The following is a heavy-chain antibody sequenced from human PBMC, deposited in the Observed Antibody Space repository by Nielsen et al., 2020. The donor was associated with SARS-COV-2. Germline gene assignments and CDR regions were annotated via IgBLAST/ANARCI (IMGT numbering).Heavy chain of an antibody. Sequence: ASVKVSCKVSGYTLTELSMHWVRQAPGKGLEWMGRINPNSGGTNYAQKFQGRVTMTRDTSISTAYMELSRLRSDDTAVYYCARRDYWGQGTLVTVSS. V-gene: IGHV1-2*06. J-gene: IGHJ4*02. CDR3: ARRDY. CDR2: INPNSGGT. CDR1: GYTLTELS.